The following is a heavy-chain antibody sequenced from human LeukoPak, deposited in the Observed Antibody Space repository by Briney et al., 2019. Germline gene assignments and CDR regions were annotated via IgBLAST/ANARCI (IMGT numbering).Heavy chain of an antibody. J-gene: IGHJ4*02. CDR2: IYHSGST. Sequence: SETLSLTCTVSGGSISSSSYYWGWIRQPPGKGLEWIGSIYHSGSTYYNPSLKSRVTISVDTSKNQFSLKLSSVTAADTAVYYCARDAKDYYDSSGFDYWGQGTLVTVSS. CDR3: ARDAKDYYDSSGFDY. V-gene: IGHV4-39*07. CDR1: GGSISSSSYY. D-gene: IGHD3-22*01.